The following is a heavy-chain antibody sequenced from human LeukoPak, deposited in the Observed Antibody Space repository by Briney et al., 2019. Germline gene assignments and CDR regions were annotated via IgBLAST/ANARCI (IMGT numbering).Heavy chain of an antibody. D-gene: IGHD6-6*01. CDR3: ASGGYSSSSADY. J-gene: IGHJ4*02. CDR1: GGSFSGYY. V-gene: IGHV4-34*01. Sequence: PSETLSLTCAVYGGSFSGYYWSWIRQPPGKGLEWIGEINHSGSTNYNPSLKSRVTLSVDTSKNQFSLKLSSVTAADTAVYYCASGGYSSSSADYWGQGTLVTVSS. CDR2: INHSGST.